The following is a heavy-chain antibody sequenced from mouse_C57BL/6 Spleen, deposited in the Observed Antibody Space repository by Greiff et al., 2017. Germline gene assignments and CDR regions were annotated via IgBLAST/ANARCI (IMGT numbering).Heavy chain of an antibody. V-gene: IGHV5-4*01. Sequence: DVQLVESGGGLVKPGGSLKLSCAASGFTFSSYAMSWVRQTPEKRLEWVATISDGGSYTYYPDNVKGRFTISRDNAKNNLYLQMSHLKSEDTAMYYCAREQLTIGNYFDYWGQGTTLTVSS. CDR1: GFTFSSYA. CDR2: ISDGGSYT. CDR3: AREQLTIGNYFDY. D-gene: IGHD1-1*02. J-gene: IGHJ2*01.